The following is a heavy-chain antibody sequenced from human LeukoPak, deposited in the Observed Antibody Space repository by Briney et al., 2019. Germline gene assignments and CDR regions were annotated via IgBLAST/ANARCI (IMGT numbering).Heavy chain of an antibody. J-gene: IGHJ4*02. CDR3: AKDGGSSWSPTNFDY. V-gene: IGHV3-23*01. CDR2: ISGSGGST. Sequence: GGSLRLSCAASGFTFSSYAMSWVRQAPGKGLEWVSAISGSGGSTYYADSVKGRFTISRDNSKNTLYLQMNSLRAEDTAVYYCAKDGGSSWSPTNFDYWGQGTLVTVSS. CDR1: GFTFSSYA. D-gene: IGHD6-13*01.